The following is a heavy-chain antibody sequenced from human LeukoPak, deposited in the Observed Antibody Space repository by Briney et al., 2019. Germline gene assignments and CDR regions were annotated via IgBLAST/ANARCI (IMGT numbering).Heavy chain of an antibody. CDR2: IYTSGST. V-gene: IGHV4-4*07. J-gene: IGHJ4*02. CDR1: GGSISSYY. D-gene: IGHD3-10*01. CDR3: ARAPRQNYYGSGSYYKY. Sequence: SETLSLTCTVSGGSISSYYWSWIRQPAGKGLEWIGRIYTSGSTNYNPSLKSRVTMSVDTSKNQFSLKLSSVTAADTAVYYCARAPRQNYYGSGSYYKYWGQGTLVTVSS.